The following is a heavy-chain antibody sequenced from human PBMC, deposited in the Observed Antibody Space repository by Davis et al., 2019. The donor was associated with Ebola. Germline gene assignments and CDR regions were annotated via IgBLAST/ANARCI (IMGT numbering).Heavy chain of an antibody. V-gene: IGHV1-2*06. CDR1: GYTFTNYG. CDR2: INPYSGDT. J-gene: IGHJ4*02. CDR3: ARDEFDY. Sequence: ASVKVSCKASGYTFTNYGITWVRQAPGQGLEWMGRINPYSGDTNYAQKFQGRVTITRDTSASTAYMEVSSLTSEDMAVYYCARDEFDYWGQGTLVTVSS.